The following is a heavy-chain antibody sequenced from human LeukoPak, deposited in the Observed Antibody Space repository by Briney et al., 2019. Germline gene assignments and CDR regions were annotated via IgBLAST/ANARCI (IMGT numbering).Heavy chain of an antibody. V-gene: IGHV3-30*03. CDR3: ARDLYSSGWYLN. CDR2: ISFDGSNK. D-gene: IGHD6-19*01. J-gene: IGHJ4*02. Sequence: GGSLRLSCAASGFTFSRCGMHWVRQAPGKGLEWVTTISFDGSNKYYADSVKGRFTISRDNSKNALYLQMNSLRAEDTAVYYCARDLYSSGWYLNWGQGTLVTVSS. CDR1: GFTFSRCG.